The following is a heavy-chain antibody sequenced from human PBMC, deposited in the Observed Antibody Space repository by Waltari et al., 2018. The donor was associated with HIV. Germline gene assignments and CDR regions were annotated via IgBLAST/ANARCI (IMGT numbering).Heavy chain of an antibody. CDR3: ARGGGAAAGTEDDY. V-gene: IGHV4-38-2*02. CDR1: GYSISSGYY. D-gene: IGHD6-13*01. Sequence: QVQLQESGPGLVKPSETLSLTCTVSGYSISSGYYWGWIRQPPGKGLEWIGSIYHSGRTYYNPSLKSRVTISVDTSKNQFPLKLSSGTAADTAVYYCARGGGAAAGTEDDYWGQGTLVTVSS. J-gene: IGHJ4*02. CDR2: IYHSGRT.